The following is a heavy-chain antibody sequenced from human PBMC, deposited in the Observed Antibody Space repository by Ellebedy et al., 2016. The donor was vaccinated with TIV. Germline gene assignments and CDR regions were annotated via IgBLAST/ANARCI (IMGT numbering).Heavy chain of an antibody. J-gene: IGHJ4*02. CDR2: INQEGSDK. V-gene: IGHV3-7*01. D-gene: IGHD3-16*02. CDR3: ARHGLSGIPAVDY. CDR1: EFAFETDW. Sequence: GESLKISCAASEFAFETDWMTWVRQAPGKGLEWVANINQEGSDKSYVDSVQGRFTSFRDNAKSSLYLQMNSLRAEDTAVYYCARHGLSGIPAVDYWGQGTLVTVSS.